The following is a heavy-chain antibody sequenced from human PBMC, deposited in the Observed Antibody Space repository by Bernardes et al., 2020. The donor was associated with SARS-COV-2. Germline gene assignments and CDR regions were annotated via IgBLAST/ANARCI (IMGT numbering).Heavy chain of an antibody. CDR2: TCTAGDT. V-gene: IGHV3-13*01. CDR1: GFTVSSYD. Sequence: GESLRPSCTANGFTVSSYDMPWVREATGEGLEWVLVTCTAGDTYYPDSVKGRFTISRDNAKNSLYFQMNSLSAGDTAVYYCARKYNNALDYWGQGTLVTVSS. J-gene: IGHJ4*02. CDR3: ARKYNNALDY. D-gene: IGHD1-1*01.